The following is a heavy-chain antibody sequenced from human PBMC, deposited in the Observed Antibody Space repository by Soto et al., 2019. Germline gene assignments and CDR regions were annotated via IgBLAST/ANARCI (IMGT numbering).Heavy chain of an antibody. V-gene: IGHV3-23*01. J-gene: IGHJ4*02. CDR1: GFTFSSYA. CDR2: ISGSGGST. Sequence: EVQLLESGGGLVQPGGSLRLSCAASGFTFSSYAMSWVRQAPGKGLEWVSAISGSGGSTYYADSVKGRFTIFRDNSKNTLYLQMNSLRAEDTAVYYCAKADGYSSGWSAGGGYYFDYWGQGTLVTVSS. CDR3: AKADGYSSGWSAGGGYYFDY. D-gene: IGHD6-19*01.